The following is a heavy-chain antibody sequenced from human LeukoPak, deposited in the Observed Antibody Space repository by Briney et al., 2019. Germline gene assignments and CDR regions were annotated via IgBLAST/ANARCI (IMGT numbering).Heavy chain of an antibody. D-gene: IGHD3-9*01. J-gene: IGHJ6*02. V-gene: IGHV3-21*01. CDR1: GFTFSSYT. CDR3: ARDVLLRYFDWSWATMDV. Sequence: GGSLRLSCAASGFTFSSYTMNWVRQAPGKGLEWFSSISSSSSYIYYADSVKGRFTISRDNAKNSLYLQMNSLRAEDTAVYYCARDVLLRYFDWSWATMDVWGQGTTVTVSS. CDR2: ISSSSSYI.